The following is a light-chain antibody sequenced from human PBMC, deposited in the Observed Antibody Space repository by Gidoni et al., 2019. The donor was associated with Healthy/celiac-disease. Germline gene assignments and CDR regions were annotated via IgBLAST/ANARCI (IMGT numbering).Light chain of an antibody. CDR3: KQCNSYMIT. CDR1: QGISSA. V-gene: IGKV1-13*02. J-gene: IGKJ5*01. Sequence: AIQLTQSPSSLSASVGDRVTITCRASQGISSALDWYQQKPGKAPKILIYDASSLESGVPSRFSGSGSGTDFTLTISSLQHEDFATYYCKQCNSYMITFGQGTRLEIK. CDR2: DAS.